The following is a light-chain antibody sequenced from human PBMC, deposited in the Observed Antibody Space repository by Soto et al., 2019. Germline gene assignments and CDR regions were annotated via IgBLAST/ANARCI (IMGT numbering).Light chain of an antibody. CDR1: ESVSTAF. Sequence: EIVLTQSPGTLSLSPGERATLFCRASESVSTAFLAWYHQKPGQAPRLLIYGASYRAAGIPDRFSGSGSGTDFTLTSSRLEPEDFGVYYCQQYGTAPRTFGQGTKVEIK. V-gene: IGKV3-20*01. J-gene: IGKJ1*01. CDR2: GAS. CDR3: QQYGTAPRT.